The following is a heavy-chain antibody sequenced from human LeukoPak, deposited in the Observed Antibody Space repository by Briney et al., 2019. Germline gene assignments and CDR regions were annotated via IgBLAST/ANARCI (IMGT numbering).Heavy chain of an antibody. J-gene: IGHJ6*02. D-gene: IGHD4-17*01. Sequence: GGSLRLSCAASGFTFSSYWMHWVRQAPGKGLVWVSRINSDGSSTSYADSVKGRFTIYRDNSKNTLYLQMNSLRAEDTAVYYCASLTTVTTLRSPGYYYYGMDVWGQGTTVTVSS. V-gene: IGHV3-74*01. CDR3: ASLTTVTTLRSPGYYYYGMDV. CDR2: INSDGSST. CDR1: GFTFSSYW.